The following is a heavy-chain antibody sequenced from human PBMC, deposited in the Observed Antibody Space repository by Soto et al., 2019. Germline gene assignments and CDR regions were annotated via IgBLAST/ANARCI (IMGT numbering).Heavy chain of an antibody. CDR2: ISSSSSTI. CDR3: ASSVVPADQLYNWFDP. CDR1: GFTFSSYS. V-gene: IGHV3-48*01. J-gene: IGHJ5*02. D-gene: IGHD2-2*01. Sequence: PGGSLRLSCAASGFTFSSYSMNWVRQAPGKGLEWVSYISSSSSTIYYADSVKGRFTISRDNAKNSLYLQMNSLRAEDTAVYYCASSVVPADQLYNWFDPWGQGTLVTVSS.